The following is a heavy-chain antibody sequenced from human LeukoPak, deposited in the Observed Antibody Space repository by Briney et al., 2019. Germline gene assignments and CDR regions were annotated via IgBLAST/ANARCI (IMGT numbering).Heavy chain of an antibody. D-gene: IGHD3-16*01. J-gene: IGHJ4*02. V-gene: IGHV4-34*01. Sequence: SGTLSLTCALYGGSFSGYYWSWIRHFPGKGLEWIGEISQSGSTMYTASLKNRVTISFDTSKNQFSLNLRSVTAADTAVYYCARDSAVLGGTFFDVWGQGTLVTVSS. CDR1: GGSFSGYY. CDR3: ARDSAVLGGTFFDV. CDR2: ISQSGST.